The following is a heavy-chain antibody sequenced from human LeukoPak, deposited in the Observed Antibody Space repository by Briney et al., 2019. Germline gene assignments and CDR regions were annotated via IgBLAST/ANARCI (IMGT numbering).Heavy chain of an antibody. J-gene: IGHJ4*02. CDR1: GFTFSTYA. Sequence: GGSLRLSCAASGFTFSTYAMTWVRQAPGKGLEWVSVISGSGGGTYYADSVKGRFTISRDNPKNKLYLQMNSLRAEDTAVYYCARPSYYYDRGGYFDYWGQGTLVTVSS. CDR2: ISGSGGGT. CDR3: ARPSYYYDRGGYFDY. V-gene: IGHV3-23*01. D-gene: IGHD3-10*02.